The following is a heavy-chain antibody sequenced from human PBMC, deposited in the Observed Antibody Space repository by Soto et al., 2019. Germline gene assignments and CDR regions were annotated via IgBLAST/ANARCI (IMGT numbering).Heavy chain of an antibody. CDR1: GFTFTEYY. V-gene: IGHV3-11*01. Sequence: QVQLVESGGGLVKPGGSLRLSCAASGFTFTEYYMTWIRQAPGKGLEWVSYISSSGSTIYDADAVEGRFTISRDNAKNSLYLQMNSLRAEDTAVYYCARVLVFYGVFVPWGQGTLVTVSS. CDR2: ISSSGSTI. J-gene: IGHJ5*02. D-gene: IGHD2-21*02. CDR3: ARVLVFYGVFVP.